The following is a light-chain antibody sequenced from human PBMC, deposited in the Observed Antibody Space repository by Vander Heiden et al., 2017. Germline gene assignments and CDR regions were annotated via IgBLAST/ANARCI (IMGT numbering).Light chain of an antibody. CDR1: SSDDASYNL. V-gene: IGLV2-23*02. CDR2: EVS. CDR3: CSYASSSTLWV. J-gene: IGLJ3*02. Sequence: QSAPTQPATVSASCGQSITISCTRTSSDDASYNLVYWYQQHPGKAPKLMIYEVSKRPSGVSNRFSGSKSGNTASLTISELQAEDEADYYCCSYASSSTLWVFGGGTKLTVL.